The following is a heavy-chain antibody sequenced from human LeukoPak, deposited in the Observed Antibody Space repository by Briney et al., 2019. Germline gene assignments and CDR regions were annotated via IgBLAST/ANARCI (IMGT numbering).Heavy chain of an antibody. J-gene: IGHJ4*02. CDR3: ARGRIDCTNGVCYRYSGFDY. Sequence: ASVKVSCKASGYTFTSYAMHWVRQAPGQRLEWMGWINAGNGNTKYSQKFQGRVTITRDTSASTAYMELSSLRSEDTAVYYCARGRIDCTNGVCYRYSGFDYWGQGTLVTVSS. V-gene: IGHV1-3*01. D-gene: IGHD2-8*01. CDR2: INAGNGNT. CDR1: GYTFTSYA.